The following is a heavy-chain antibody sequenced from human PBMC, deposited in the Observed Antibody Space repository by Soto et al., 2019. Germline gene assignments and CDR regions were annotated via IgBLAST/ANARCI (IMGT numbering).Heavy chain of an antibody. D-gene: IGHD6-19*01. CDR1: GGTFSSYT. CDR2: IIPDFGTT. CDR3: ARSHSTTPVAVAGPDFYFGL. Sequence: SVKVSCKASGGTFSSYTVSWLRQAPGQGLEWMGGIIPDFGTTNYAQRFQGRITITANESPNTAFMELSTLRSDDTAVYYCARSHSTTPVAVAGPDFYFGLWGRGTLVTVPS. J-gene: IGHJ4*02. V-gene: IGHV1-69*13.